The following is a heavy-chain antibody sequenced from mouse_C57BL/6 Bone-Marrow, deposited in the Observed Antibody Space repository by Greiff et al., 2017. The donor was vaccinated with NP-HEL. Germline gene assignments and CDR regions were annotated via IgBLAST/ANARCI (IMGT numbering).Heavy chain of an antibody. CDR1: GFNIKDYY. J-gene: IGHJ3*01. CDR3: TTSDYYGSRTWFAY. Sequence: EVQLQQSGAELVRPGASVKLSCTASGFNIKDYYMHWVKQRPEQGLEWIGRIDPEDGDTEYAPKFQGKATMTADTSSNTAYLQLSSLTSEDTAVYYCTTSDYYGSRTWFAYWGQGTLVTVSA. CDR2: IDPEDGDT. V-gene: IGHV14-1*01. D-gene: IGHD1-1*01.